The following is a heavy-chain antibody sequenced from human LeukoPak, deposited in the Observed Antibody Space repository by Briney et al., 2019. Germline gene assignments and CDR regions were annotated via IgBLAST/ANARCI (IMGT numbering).Heavy chain of an antibody. Sequence: SETLSLTCTVSGGSISSYYWSWIRQPAGKGLEWIGRFYTSGSTNYNPSLKSRVTMSVDTSKNQFSLRLSSVTAADTAVYYCAGVVSGYEFLDYWGQGTLVTVSS. CDR3: AGVVSGYEFLDY. D-gene: IGHD5-12*01. V-gene: IGHV4-4*07. J-gene: IGHJ4*02. CDR2: FYTSGST. CDR1: GGSISSYY.